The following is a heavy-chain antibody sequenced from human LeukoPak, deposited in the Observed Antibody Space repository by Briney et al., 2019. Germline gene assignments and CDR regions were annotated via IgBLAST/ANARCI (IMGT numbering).Heavy chain of an antibody. D-gene: IGHD2/OR15-2a*01. Sequence: SETLSLTCTVSGGSISSYYWSWIRQAAGKGLEWMGRINNSGRTDYNSSLKRRVTTSVETSKNQFSLKLSSVTAADTDVYYCARAARILDSRYYYYYMDVWGRGTTVTVSS. CDR2: INNSGRT. V-gene: IGHV4-4*07. CDR1: GGSISSYY. J-gene: IGHJ6*03. CDR3: ARAARILDSRYYYYYMDV.